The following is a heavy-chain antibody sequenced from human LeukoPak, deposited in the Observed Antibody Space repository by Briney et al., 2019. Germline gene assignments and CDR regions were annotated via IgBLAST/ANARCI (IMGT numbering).Heavy chain of an antibody. J-gene: IGHJ4*02. D-gene: IGHD3-10*01. CDR2: IKQDGSEK. Sequence: GGSLRLSCAASGFTFDDYGMSWVRQAPGKGLEWVANIKQDGSEKYYVDSVKGRFTISRDNAKNSLYLQMNSLRAEDTAVYYCARDGETEGYFDYWGQGTLVTVSS. V-gene: IGHV3-7*01. CDR1: GFTFDDYG. CDR3: ARDGETEGYFDY.